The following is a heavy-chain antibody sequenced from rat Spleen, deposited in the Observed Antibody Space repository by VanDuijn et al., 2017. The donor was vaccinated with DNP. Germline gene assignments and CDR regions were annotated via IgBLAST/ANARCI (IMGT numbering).Heavy chain of an antibody. CDR2: ISYNGGTP. V-gene: IGHV5-7*01. CDR3: ASRPPPTRGPFDY. J-gene: IGHJ2*01. Sequence: EVQLVESGGGLVQPGRSLKLSCAVSGFTFSDYYMAWVRQAPAKGLEWVATISYNGGTPYYRDSVKGRFTISRDNAQSTLYLQMDSLRSEDTATYYCASRPPPTRGPFDYWGQGVMVTVSS. CDR1: GFTFSDYY. D-gene: IGHD1-4*01.